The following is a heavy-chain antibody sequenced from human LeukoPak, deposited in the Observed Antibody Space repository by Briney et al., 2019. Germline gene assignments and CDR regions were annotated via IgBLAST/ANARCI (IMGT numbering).Heavy chain of an antibody. J-gene: IGHJ3*02. CDR2: ISAYNGNT. Sequence: ASVKVSCKASGYTFTSYGISWVRQAPGQGLEWMGWISAYNGNTNYAQKLQGRVTMTTDTSTSTAYMELRSLRSDDTAVYYCARDRVVAATLDAFDIWGQGTMVTVSS. CDR1: GYTFTSYG. V-gene: IGHV1-18*01. D-gene: IGHD2-15*01. CDR3: ARDRVVAATLDAFDI.